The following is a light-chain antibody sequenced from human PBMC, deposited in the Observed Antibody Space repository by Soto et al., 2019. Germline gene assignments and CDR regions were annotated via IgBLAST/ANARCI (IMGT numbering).Light chain of an antibody. CDR3: HQYCNYPYS. V-gene: IGKV1-16*01. CDR2: DVS. CDR1: QGITDR. J-gene: IGKJ2*01. Sequence: DIQMTQSPSSLSASVGDRFTLTFRASQGITDRLTWFQQKPVKAPKTLIYDVSTLQYGVPSRFIGGGSGTDFTLTISSLQTEDSATYYRHQYCNYPYSFGLATKLEIK.